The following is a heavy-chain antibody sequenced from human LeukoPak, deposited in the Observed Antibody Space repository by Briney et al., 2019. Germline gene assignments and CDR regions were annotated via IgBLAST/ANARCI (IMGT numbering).Heavy chain of an antibody. Sequence: SETLSLTCTVSGGSISSYYWSWIRQPPGKGLEWIGYIYYSGSTNYNPSLKSRVTISVDTSKNQFSLKLSSVTAADTAVYYCARGIPLDYWGQGTLVTVSS. D-gene: IGHD2-21*01. J-gene: IGHJ4*02. CDR3: ARGIPLDY. CDR2: IYYSGST. V-gene: IGHV4-59*01. CDR1: GGSISSYY.